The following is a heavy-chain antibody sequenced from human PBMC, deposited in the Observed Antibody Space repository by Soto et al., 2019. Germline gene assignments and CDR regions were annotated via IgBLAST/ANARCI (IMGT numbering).Heavy chain of an antibody. Sequence: PSETLSLTCTVSGGSVSSGSYYWSWIRQPPGKGLEWIGYIYYSGSTNYNPSLKSRVTISVDTSKNQFSLKLSSVTAADTAVYYCARGKNKFGGIFYYDSSGYEYYFDYWGQGTLVTVSS. CDR2: IYYSGST. D-gene: IGHD3-22*01. J-gene: IGHJ4*02. CDR1: GGSVSSGSYY. V-gene: IGHV4-61*01. CDR3: ARGKNKFGGIFYYDSSGYEYYFDY.